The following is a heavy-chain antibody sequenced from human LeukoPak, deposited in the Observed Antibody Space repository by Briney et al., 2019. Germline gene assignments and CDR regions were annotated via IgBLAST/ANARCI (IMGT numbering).Heavy chain of an antibody. D-gene: IGHD3-3*01. CDR2: INPNSGGT. CDR3: ARHYYDFWSGYTDY. Sequence: ASVKVSCKASGYTFTGYYMHWVRQAPGQGLEWMGWINPNSGGTNYAQKFQGRVTMTRDTSISTAYMELSRLRSDDTAVYYCARHYYDFWSGYTDYWGQETLVTVSS. J-gene: IGHJ4*02. V-gene: IGHV1-2*02. CDR1: GYTFTGYY.